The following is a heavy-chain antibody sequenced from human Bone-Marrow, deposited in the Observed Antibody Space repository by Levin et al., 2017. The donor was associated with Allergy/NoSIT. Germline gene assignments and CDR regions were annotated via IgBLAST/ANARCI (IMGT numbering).Heavy chain of an antibody. CDR1: GFTFSTYS. J-gene: IGHJ6*02. D-gene: IGHD3-3*01. Sequence: GESLKISCAASGFTFSTYSMHWVRQAPGKGLESLAVIPYDGSNEYYTDSVKGRFAISRDNSKNTLYLQMNSLRIEDTAVYYCVTGGRSGYYYGMDVWGQGTTVTVSS. V-gene: IGHV3-30*09. CDR2: IPYDGSNE. CDR3: VTGGRSGYYYGMDV.